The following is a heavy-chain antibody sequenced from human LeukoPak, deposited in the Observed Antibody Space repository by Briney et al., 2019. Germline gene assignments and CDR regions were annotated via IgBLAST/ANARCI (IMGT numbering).Heavy chain of an antibody. Sequence: AGGSLRLSCAASGFTFSGSAMHWVRQASGKGLEWVGRIRSKGNSYATAYAASVKGRFTVSRDDTKNTAYLQMNSLKTEDTAVYYCSSLFYDSSGYYSKWGQGTLVTVSS. D-gene: IGHD3-22*01. V-gene: IGHV3-73*01. J-gene: IGHJ4*02. CDR2: IRSKGNSYAT. CDR3: SSLFYDSSGYYSK. CDR1: GFTFSGSA.